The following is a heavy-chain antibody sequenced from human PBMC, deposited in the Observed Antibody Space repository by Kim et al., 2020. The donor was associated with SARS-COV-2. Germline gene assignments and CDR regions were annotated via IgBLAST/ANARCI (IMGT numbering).Heavy chain of an antibody. CDR2: GST. V-gene: IGHV3-53*01. J-gene: IGHJ6*02. D-gene: IGHD3-16*01. Sequence: GSTYYADSVKGRFTNPRGNPKNTVYLQMSSLRAEDTAVYYCARRFYAMDVWGQGTTVTVSS. CDR3: ARRFYAMDV.